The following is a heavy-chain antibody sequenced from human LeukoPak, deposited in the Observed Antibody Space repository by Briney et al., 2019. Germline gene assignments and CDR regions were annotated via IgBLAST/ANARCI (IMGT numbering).Heavy chain of an antibody. D-gene: IGHD3-22*01. J-gene: IGHJ3*02. Sequence: SETLSLTCTVSGVSISSYYWSWIRQPPGKGLEWIGYIYYSGSTNYNPSLKSRVTISVDTSKNQFSLKLSSLTAADTAVYYCARDVTDYYDSSGYYKGFYAFDIWGQGTMVTVSS. CDR2: IYYSGST. V-gene: IGHV4-59*01. CDR1: GVSISSYY. CDR3: ARDVTDYYDSSGYYKGFYAFDI.